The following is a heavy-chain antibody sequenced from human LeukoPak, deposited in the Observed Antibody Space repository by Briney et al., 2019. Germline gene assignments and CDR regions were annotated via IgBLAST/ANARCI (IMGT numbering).Heavy chain of an antibody. CDR2: IRSKANSYAT. J-gene: IGHJ5*02. V-gene: IGHV3-73*01. D-gene: IGHD4-23*01. CDR1: GFTFSGSA. Sequence: GGSLRLSCAASGFTFSGSAMHWVRQASGKGLEWVGRIRSKANSYATAYAASVKGRFTISRDDSKNTAYLQMNSLKTEDTAVYYCTRQGSYGGNSDSNWFDPWGQGTLVTVSS. CDR3: TRQGSYGGNSDSNWFDP.